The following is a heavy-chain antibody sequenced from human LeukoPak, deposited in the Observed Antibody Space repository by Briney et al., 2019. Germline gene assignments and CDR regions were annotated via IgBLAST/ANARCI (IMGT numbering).Heavy chain of an antibody. CDR3: ARHGLLSSGWSLVGYYYYYMDV. Sequence: KTSETLSLTCTVSGGSISSYYWSWIRQPPGKGLEWIGYIYYSGSTNYNPSLKGRVTISVDTSKNRFSLKLSSVTAADTAVYYCARHGLLSSGWSLVGYYYYYMDVWGKGTTVTVSS. J-gene: IGHJ6*03. CDR1: GGSISSYY. V-gene: IGHV4-59*01. CDR2: IYYSGST. D-gene: IGHD6-19*01.